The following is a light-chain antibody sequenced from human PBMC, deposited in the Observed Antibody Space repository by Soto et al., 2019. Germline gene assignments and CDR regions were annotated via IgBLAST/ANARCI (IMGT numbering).Light chain of an antibody. J-gene: IGLJ3*02. CDR2: RNN. CDR1: SSNIGSNT. Sequence: QSVLTQPPSTSGTPGQRVTISCSGSSSNIGSNTVNWYQQLPGTAPKLLIYRNNQRPSGVPDRFSGSKSGTSASLAISGLQAEDEADYYCQSYDHTLSRSLFGGGTKLTVL. V-gene: IGLV1-44*01. CDR3: QSYDHTLSRSL.